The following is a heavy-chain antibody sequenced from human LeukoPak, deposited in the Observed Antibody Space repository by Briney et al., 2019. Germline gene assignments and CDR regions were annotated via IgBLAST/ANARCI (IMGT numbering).Heavy chain of an antibody. CDR2: MNPNSGNT. D-gene: IGHD3-3*01. V-gene: IGHV1-8*03. Sequence: ASVKVPCKXSGYTFTSYDINWVRQATGQGLEWMGWMNPNSGNTGYSQKFQGRVTITRNTSISTAYMELSSLRSEDTAVYYCARGSRLRFLEWFDYYYYYMDVWGKGTTVTVSS. J-gene: IGHJ6*03. CDR3: ARGSRLRFLEWFDYYYYYMDV. CDR1: GYTFTSYD.